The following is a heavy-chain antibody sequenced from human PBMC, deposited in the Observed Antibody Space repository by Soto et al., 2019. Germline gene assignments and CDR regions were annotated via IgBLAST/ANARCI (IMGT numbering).Heavy chain of an antibody. V-gene: IGHV1-8*01. J-gene: IGHJ6*02. CDR2: MNPNSGNT. Sequence: QVQLVQSGAEVKKPGASVKVSCKASGYTFTSYDINWVRQATGQGLEWMGWMNPNSGNTGYAQKFQGRVTMTRNTSISTAYMERSSLRSEDTALYYCARVRSLPVVEVAATQLMDVWGQGTTVTVSS. CDR3: ARVRSLPVVEVAATQLMDV. D-gene: IGHD2-15*01. CDR1: GYTFTSYD.